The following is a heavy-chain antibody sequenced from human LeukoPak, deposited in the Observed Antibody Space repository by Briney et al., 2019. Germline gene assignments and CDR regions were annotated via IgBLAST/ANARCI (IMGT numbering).Heavy chain of an antibody. Sequence: GGSLRLSCAASGFTFSSYAMSWVRQAPGKGLEWVSAISGSGGSTYYADSVKGRFTISRDNSKNTLYLQMNSLRAEDTAVYYCARDPLFTMFGVGHPRDDYWGQGTLVTVSS. V-gene: IGHV3-23*01. CDR1: GFTFSSYA. CDR3: ARDPLFTMFGVGHPRDDY. D-gene: IGHD3-3*01. J-gene: IGHJ4*02. CDR2: ISGSGGST.